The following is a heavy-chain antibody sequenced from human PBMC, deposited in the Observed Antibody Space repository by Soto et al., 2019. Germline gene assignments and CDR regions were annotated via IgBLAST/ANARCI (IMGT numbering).Heavy chain of an antibody. V-gene: IGHV1-2*04. CDR2: INPNSGGT. Sequence: ASVKVSCKASGYTFTGYYMHWVRQAPGQGLEWMGWINPNSGGTNYAQKFQGWVTMTRDTSISTAHMELSRLRSDDTAVYYCARAAAKYYDILTGYYNSYYYYGMDVWGQGTTVTVSS. J-gene: IGHJ6*02. CDR1: GYTFTGYY. CDR3: ARAAAKYYDILTGYYNSYYYYGMDV. D-gene: IGHD3-9*01.